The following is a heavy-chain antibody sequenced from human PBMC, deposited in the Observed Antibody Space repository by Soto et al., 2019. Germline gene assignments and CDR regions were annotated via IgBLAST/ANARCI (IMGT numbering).Heavy chain of an antibody. V-gene: IGHV3-74*01. J-gene: IGHJ6*04. D-gene: IGHD3-16*01. Sequence: PGGSLRLSCAASAFTLSKYWMHWVRQPPGQGLVWVLRINTDGTITHYADSVKGRFTISGDNGKNTLYLQMNSLRAEDTVVFYCARGKRPRPGGRMDVWGKGSTV. CDR2: INTDGTIT. CDR3: ARGKRPRPGGRMDV. CDR1: AFTLSKYW.